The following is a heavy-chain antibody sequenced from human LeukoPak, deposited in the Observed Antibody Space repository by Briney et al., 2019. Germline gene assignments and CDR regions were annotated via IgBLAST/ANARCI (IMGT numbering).Heavy chain of an antibody. D-gene: IGHD5-18*01. V-gene: IGHV3-23*01. CDR1: GFTFSSYA. Sequence: GGSLRLPCAASGFTFSSYAMSWVRQAPGKGLEWVSAISGSGVSTYYADSVKGRFTISRDNSKNTLYLQMNSLTAEDTAIYYCAKAPANYVDTAMGTFDYWGQGTLVTVSS. J-gene: IGHJ4*02. CDR2: ISGSGVST. CDR3: AKAPANYVDTAMGTFDY.